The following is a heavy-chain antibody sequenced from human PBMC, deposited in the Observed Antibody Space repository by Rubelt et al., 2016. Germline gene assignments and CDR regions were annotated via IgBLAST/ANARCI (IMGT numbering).Heavy chain of an antibody. J-gene: IGHJ2*01. V-gene: IGHV6-1*01. CDR2: TYYKSKWYN. Sequence: VSSNSATWIWIRQSPSRGLEWLGRTYYKSKWYNDYAVSVKSRISINPDTSKNQFSLRLSSVTAADTAVYYCARVTSGVRGWYFDLWGRGTLVTVSS. CDR1: VSSNSAT. CDR3: ARVTSGVRGWYFDL. D-gene: IGHD3-16*01.